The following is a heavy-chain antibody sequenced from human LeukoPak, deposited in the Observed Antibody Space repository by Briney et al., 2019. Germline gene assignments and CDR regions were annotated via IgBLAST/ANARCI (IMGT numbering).Heavy chain of an antibody. Sequence: ASVTVSCTASGGTFSSYAISWVRQAPGQGLEWMGGIIPIFGTANYAQKFQGRVTITADESTSTAYMELSSLRSEDTAVYYCARGNYYDSSGTGHPFDYWGQGTLVTISS. CDR2: IIPIFGTA. CDR3: ARGNYYDSSGTGHPFDY. CDR1: GGTFSSYA. D-gene: IGHD3-22*01. V-gene: IGHV1-69*13. J-gene: IGHJ4*02.